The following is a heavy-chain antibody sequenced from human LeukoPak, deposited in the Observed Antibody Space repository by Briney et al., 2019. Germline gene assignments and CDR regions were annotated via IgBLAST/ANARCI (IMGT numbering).Heavy chain of an antibody. J-gene: IGHJ4*02. Sequence: SETLSLTCTVPGGSISSHYWSWIRQPPGKGLEWIGYIYYSGSTHYNPSLKSRVTISVDTSKNQFSLKLSSVTAADTAAYYCARVDSTLAGYFDYWGQGTLVTVSS. V-gene: IGHV4-59*11. CDR1: GGSISSHY. CDR3: ARVDSTLAGYFDY. CDR2: IYYSGST. D-gene: IGHD2-2*01.